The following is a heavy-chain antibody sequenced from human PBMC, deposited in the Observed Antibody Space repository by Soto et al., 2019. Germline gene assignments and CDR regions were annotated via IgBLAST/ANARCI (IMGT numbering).Heavy chain of an antibody. CDR3: ARAVNAWYFYY. D-gene: IGHD1-1*01. CDR2: IYYSGST. Sequence: QVQLQESGPGLVKPSQTLSLTCTVSGGSISSGDYYWIWIRQPPGKGLEWIGYIYYSGSTYYNPSLKSGVTISVDTSKNQFSVKLRSVTAAVTAVYDCARAVNAWYFYYWGQGTLVAVSS. V-gene: IGHV4-30-4*01. J-gene: IGHJ4*02. CDR1: GGSISSGDYY.